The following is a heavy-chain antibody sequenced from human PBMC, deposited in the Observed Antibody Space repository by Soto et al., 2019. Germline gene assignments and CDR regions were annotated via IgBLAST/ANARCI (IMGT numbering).Heavy chain of an antibody. CDR3: APTLYGGNSGVDY. CDR2: ISYDGSNK. D-gene: IGHD2-21*02. V-gene: IGHV3-30*03. Sequence: GGSLRLSCAASGFTFSSYAMHWVRQAPGKGLEWVAVISYDGSNKYYADSVKGRFTISRDNSKNTLYLQMNSLRAEDTAVYYCAPTLYGGNSGVDYWGQGTLVTVSS. J-gene: IGHJ4*02. CDR1: GFTFSSYA.